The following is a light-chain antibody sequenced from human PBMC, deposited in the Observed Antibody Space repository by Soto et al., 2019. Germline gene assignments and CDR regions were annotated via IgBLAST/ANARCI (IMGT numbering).Light chain of an antibody. CDR3: QQYGSSPRT. Sequence: EIVLTQSPGTLSLSPGERATLSCRASQSVTSNYIAWYQQKPGQAPRLLIYGASRRATGIPDRFSGSGSGTDFTLTISRLEPEDFAVYYCQQYGSSPRTCGQGTKVEIK. CDR2: GAS. V-gene: IGKV3-20*01. CDR1: QSVTSNY. J-gene: IGKJ1*01.